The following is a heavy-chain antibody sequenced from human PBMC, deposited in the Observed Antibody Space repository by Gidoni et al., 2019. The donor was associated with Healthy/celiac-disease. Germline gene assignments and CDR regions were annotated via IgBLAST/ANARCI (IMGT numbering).Heavy chain of an antibody. CDR1: GGSLSSGGYC. CDR3: ARDRSYDYYYYGMDV. V-gene: IGHV4-31*03. Sequence: QVQLQESGPGLVKPSQTLSLTCTVSGGSLSSGGYCWRWIRQHPGKGLEWIGYIYDSGSTYYNPSLKSRVTISVDTSKNQFSLKLSSVTAADTAVYYCARDRSYDYYYYGMDVWGQGTTVTVSS. D-gene: IGHD5-18*01. CDR2: IYDSGST. J-gene: IGHJ6*02.